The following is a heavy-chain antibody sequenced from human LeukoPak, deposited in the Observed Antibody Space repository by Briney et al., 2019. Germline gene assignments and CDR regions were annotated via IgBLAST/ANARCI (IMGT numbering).Heavy chain of an antibody. J-gene: IGHJ3*02. CDR3: ARDEYGRSSRDGAFDM. CDR2: ISYDGSIE. Sequence: PGGSLRLSCAASGFTFSSYGMHWVRQAPGRGLEWVAVISYDGSIEYYADSVKGRFTISRDNSKNTLYLQMNSLRVEDTAVYYCARDEYGRSSRDGAFDMWGQGTMVTVSS. V-gene: IGHV3-30*03. D-gene: IGHD4/OR15-4a*01. CDR1: GFTFSSYG.